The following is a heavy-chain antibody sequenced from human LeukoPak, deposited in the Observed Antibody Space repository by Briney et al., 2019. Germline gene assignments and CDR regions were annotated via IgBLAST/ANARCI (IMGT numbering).Heavy chain of an antibody. D-gene: IGHD4/OR15-4a*01. CDR2: IYSDNT. Sequence: GGSLRLSCTVSGFTLSSNSMSWVRQAPGKGLEWVSFIYSDNTQYSDSVKGRFTISRDNSKNTLYLQMNSLRAEDTAVYYCARRAGAYSHPYDYWGQGTLVTVSS. V-gene: IGHV3-53*01. CDR1: GFTLSSNS. J-gene: IGHJ4*02. CDR3: ARRAGAYSHPYDY.